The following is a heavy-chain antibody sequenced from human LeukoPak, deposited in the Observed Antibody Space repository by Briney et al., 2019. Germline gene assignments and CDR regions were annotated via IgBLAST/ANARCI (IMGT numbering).Heavy chain of an antibody. CDR1: GFTFGDYA. D-gene: IGHD6-13*01. CDR3: TRDLRIIGIAAAGTDY. V-gene: IGHV3-49*04. Sequence: GGSLRLSCTASGFTFGDYAMSWVRQAPGKGLEWVGFIRSKAYGGTTEYAASVKGRFTISRDDSKSIAYLQMNSLKTEDTAVYYCTRDLRIIGIAAAGTDYWGQGTLVTVSS. J-gene: IGHJ4*02. CDR2: IRSKAYGGTT.